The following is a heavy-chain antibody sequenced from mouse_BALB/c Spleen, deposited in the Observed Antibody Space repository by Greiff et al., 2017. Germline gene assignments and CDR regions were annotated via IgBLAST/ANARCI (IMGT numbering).Heavy chain of an antibody. D-gene: IGHD2-10*02. V-gene: IGHV1S81*02. CDR3: ARCEYGHNRAMDY. J-gene: IGHJ4*01. CDR1: GYTFTSYW. Sequence: QVQLQQPGAELVKPGASVKLSCKASGYTFTSYWMHWVKQRPGQGLEWIGEINPSNGRTNYNEKFKSKATLTVDKSSSTAYMQLSSLTSEDSAVYYCARCEYGHNRAMDYWGQGTSVTVSS. CDR2: INPSNGRT.